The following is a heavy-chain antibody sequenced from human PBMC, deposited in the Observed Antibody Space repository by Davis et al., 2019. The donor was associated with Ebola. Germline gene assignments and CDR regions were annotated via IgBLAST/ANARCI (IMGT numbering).Heavy chain of an antibody. Sequence: AASVQVSCKASGYTFTNYGITWVRHAPGQGLEWMGWINPHNGNTNYAQNVQGRVTMTTDTSTTTAYMEVGSLRSDDTAVYYCARAQFPTTSDHWGQGTLVTVSS. CDR3: ARAQFPTTSDH. V-gene: IGHV1-18*04. J-gene: IGHJ4*02. CDR2: INPHNGNT. D-gene: IGHD1-1*01. CDR1: GYTFTNYG.